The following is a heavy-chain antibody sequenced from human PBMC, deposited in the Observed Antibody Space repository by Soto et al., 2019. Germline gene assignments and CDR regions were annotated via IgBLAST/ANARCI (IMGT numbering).Heavy chain of an antibody. CDR3: ARDFSLDISGVATSFDY. V-gene: IGHV3-33*01. CDR2: IWYDGSNK. CDR1: GFTFSSYG. J-gene: IGHJ4*02. Sequence: GGSLRLSCAASGFTFSSYGMHWVRQAPGKGLEWVAVIWYDGSNKYYADSVKGRFTISRDNSKNTLYLQMNSLRAEDTAVYYCARDFSLDISGVATSFDYWGQGTQVTVSS. D-gene: IGHD5-12*01.